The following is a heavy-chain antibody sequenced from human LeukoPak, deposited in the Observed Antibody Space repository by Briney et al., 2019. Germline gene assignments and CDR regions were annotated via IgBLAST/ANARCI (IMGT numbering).Heavy chain of an antibody. CDR2: ISSSSSYI. J-gene: IGHJ4*02. CDR1: GFTFSSYS. CDR3: ARGHCSSTSCYPYYFDY. Sequence: PGGSLRLSCAASGFTFSSYSMNWVRQAPGKGLEWVSSISSSSSYIYYADSVKGRFTISRDNAKNSLYLQMNSLRAEDTAVYYCARGHCSSTSCYPYYFDYWGQGTLVTVSS. D-gene: IGHD2-2*01. V-gene: IGHV3-21*01.